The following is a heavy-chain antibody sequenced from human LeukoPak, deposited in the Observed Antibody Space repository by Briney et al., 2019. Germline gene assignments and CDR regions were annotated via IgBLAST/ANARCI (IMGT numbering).Heavy chain of an antibody. Sequence: PGGSLRLSCVGSGFTLSTHVMIWVRQAPGKGLEWVSSISSSEDRTNYADSVKGRFTISRDRSKNTLYLQMKSLRGDDTATYYCVKGRSTGDYVGWCHPWGQGTLVTVSS. CDR1: GFTLSTHV. CDR3: VKGRSTGDYVGWCHP. V-gene: IGHV3-23*01. D-gene: IGHD4-17*01. CDR2: ISSSEDRT. J-gene: IGHJ5*02.